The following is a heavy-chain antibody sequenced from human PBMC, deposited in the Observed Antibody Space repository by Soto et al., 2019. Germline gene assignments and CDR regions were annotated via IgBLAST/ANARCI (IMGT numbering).Heavy chain of an antibody. CDR3: ASVWGYAFDI. D-gene: IGHD3-16*01. Sequence: QVQLQESGPGLVKPSETLSLTCTVSGGSISSYYWSWIRQPPGKGLEWIGYIYYSGSTNYNPSLKSRVTISVDTSKNQFSLKLSSVTAADTAVYYCASVWGYAFDIWGQGTMVTVSS. J-gene: IGHJ3*02. V-gene: IGHV4-59*08. CDR1: GGSISSYY. CDR2: IYYSGST.